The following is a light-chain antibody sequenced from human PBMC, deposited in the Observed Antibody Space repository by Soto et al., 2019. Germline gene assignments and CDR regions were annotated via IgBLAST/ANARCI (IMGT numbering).Light chain of an antibody. CDR3: QQCYIYWT. CDR2: DAS. Sequence: DIQMTQSPSPLSASVGDTVTITCRASQTINNCLAWYQQTPGKAPKILISDASSLEPGVPSRFSGSGSGTESTLSINSLQPDDFATYYCQQCYIYWTFGQGTKVDI. J-gene: IGKJ1*01. V-gene: IGKV1-5*01. CDR1: QTINNC.